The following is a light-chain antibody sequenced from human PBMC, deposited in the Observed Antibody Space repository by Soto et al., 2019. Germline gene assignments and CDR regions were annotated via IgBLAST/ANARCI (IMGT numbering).Light chain of an antibody. CDR1: QRLSYW. Sequence: DIPMTQSPSTLSASVGDRVTITCLASQRLSYWLAWYQQKPGKAPKLLIYQGSTLQRGVPSRFSGSGSGSEFSLTINSLQPDDFATYYCQQYNTYPYYFGKGTKLEIK. V-gene: IGKV1-5*03. CDR3: QQYNTYPYY. CDR2: QGS. J-gene: IGKJ2*01.